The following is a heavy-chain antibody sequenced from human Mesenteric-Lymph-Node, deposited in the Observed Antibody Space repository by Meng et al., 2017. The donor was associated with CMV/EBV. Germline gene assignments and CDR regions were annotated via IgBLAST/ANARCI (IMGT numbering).Heavy chain of an antibody. CDR1: GGSFSGYY. CDR2: INHSGST. J-gene: IGHJ6*02. Sequence: SETLSLTCAVYGGSFSGYYWSWIRQPPGKGLEWIGEINHSGSTNYNPSLKSRVTISVDTSKNQFSLKLSSVTAADTAVYYCARDLPPVPSSTSCYTDCYGMDVWGQGTTVTVSS. D-gene: IGHD2-2*02. V-gene: IGHV4-34*01. CDR3: ARDLPPVPSSTSCYTDCYGMDV.